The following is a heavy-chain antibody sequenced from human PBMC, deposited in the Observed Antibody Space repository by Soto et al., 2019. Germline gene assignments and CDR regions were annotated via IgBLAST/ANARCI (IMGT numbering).Heavy chain of an antibody. V-gene: IGHV4-34*01. D-gene: IGHD3-3*01. CDR2: INHSGST. Sequence: PSETLSLTCAVYGGSFSGYYWSWIRQPPGKGLEWIGEINHSGSTNYNPSLKSRVTISVDTSKNQFSLKLGSVTAADTAVYYCARLERITIFGAVTGSGSFDPWGQGTLVTVSS. J-gene: IGHJ5*02. CDR1: GGSFSGYY. CDR3: ARLERITIFGAVTGSGSFDP.